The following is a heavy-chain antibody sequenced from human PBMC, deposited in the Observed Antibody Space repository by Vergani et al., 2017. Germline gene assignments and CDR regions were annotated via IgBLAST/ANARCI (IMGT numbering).Heavy chain of an antibody. V-gene: IGHV4-34*01. CDR3: AREMATGYYFDY. J-gene: IGHJ4*02. Sequence: QVQLQQWGAGLLKPSETLSLTCAVYGGSFSGYYWSWIRQPPGKGLEWIGEINHSGSTNYNPSLKSRVTISVDTSKNQFSLKLSSVTAADTAVYYWAREMATGYYFDYWGQGTLVTVSS. D-gene: IGHD5-24*01. CDR1: GGSFSGYY. CDR2: INHSGST.